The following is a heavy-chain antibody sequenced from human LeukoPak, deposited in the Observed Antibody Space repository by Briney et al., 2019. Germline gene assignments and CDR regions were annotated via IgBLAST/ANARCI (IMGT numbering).Heavy chain of an antibody. Sequence: GGSLRLSCAASGFTFSSYGMHWVRQAPGKGLEWVAVISYDGSNKYYADSVKGRFTISRDNSKNTLYLQMNSLRAEDTAAYYCAKGTYYYGSTESTGSWYFDLWGRGTLVTVSS. D-gene: IGHD3-10*01. CDR3: AKGTYYYGSTESTGSWYFDL. V-gene: IGHV3-30*18. CDR1: GFTFSSYG. J-gene: IGHJ2*01. CDR2: ISYDGSNK.